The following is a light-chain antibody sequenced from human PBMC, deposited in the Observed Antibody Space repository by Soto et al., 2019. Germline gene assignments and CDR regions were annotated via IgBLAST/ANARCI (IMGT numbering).Light chain of an antibody. CDR1: QSVSSTY. V-gene: IGKV3-20*01. Sequence: EIVLTQSPGTLSLSPGERATLSCRASQSVSSTYLGWYQQKPGQDPRLLIYAASARATGIPDRFIGSGSGTDFTLSSSRLEPEDVAVYYCQQYGNSPYTFGQGTKLEIK. J-gene: IGKJ2*01. CDR3: QQYGNSPYT. CDR2: AAS.